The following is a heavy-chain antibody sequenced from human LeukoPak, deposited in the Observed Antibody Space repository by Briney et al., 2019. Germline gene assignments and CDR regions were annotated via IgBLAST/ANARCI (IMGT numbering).Heavy chain of an antibody. Sequence: GGSLRLSCAASGYTFSDYYMSWIRQAPGEGLEWVSYISSSGSTIYYADSVKGRFTISRDNAKNSLYLQMNSLRAEDTAVYYCAGDDWNNAYYYMDVWGKGTTVSDSS. V-gene: IGHV3-11*01. CDR3: AGDDWNNAYYYMDV. J-gene: IGHJ6*03. CDR1: GYTFSDYY. D-gene: IGHD1/OR15-1a*01. CDR2: ISSSGSTI.